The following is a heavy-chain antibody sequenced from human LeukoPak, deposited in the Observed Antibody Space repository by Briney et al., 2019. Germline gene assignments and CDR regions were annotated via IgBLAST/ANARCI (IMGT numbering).Heavy chain of an antibody. V-gene: IGHV4-4*07. CDR3: ARTPIYYFDNSGYYN. Sequence: SETLSLTCTVSAGSISNYYWSWIRQPAGKGLEWIGLIYASGSANYNPSLKSRVTMSVDTSKSQFSLKLSPVTAADTAVYYCARTPIYYFDNSGYYNWGQGTLVTVSS. J-gene: IGHJ4*02. D-gene: IGHD3-22*01. CDR2: IYASGSA. CDR1: AGSISNYY.